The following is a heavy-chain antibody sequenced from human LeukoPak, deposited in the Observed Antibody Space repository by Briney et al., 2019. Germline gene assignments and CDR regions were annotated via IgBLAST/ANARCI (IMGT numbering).Heavy chain of an antibody. Sequence: GGSLRLSCAASGFTFSSYSLNWVRQAPGKGLEWVSSISSSSSYIYYADSVKGRFTISRDNAKNSLYLQMNSLRAEDTAVYYCARAAENYGGRFDSWGQGTLVTVSS. J-gene: IGHJ4*02. CDR3: ARAAENYGGRFDS. V-gene: IGHV3-21*01. D-gene: IGHD3-16*01. CDR1: GFTFSSYS. CDR2: ISSSSSYI.